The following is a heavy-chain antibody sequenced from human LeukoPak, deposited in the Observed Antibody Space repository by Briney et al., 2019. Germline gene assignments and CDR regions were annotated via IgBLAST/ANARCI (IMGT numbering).Heavy chain of an antibody. CDR2: MYTGGTT. J-gene: IGHJ4*02. CDR1: GFSVSGTH. V-gene: IGHV3-53*01. Sequence: GGSLRLSCAASGFSVSGTHMSWVRQAPGKGLEWVSAMYTGGTTYYADSVQGRFTIYRDNSKNTLYLQMNSLRAEDTAVYYCAKDEATSGGGLASWGQGALVSVSS. D-gene: IGHD3-16*01. CDR3: AKDEATSGGGLAS.